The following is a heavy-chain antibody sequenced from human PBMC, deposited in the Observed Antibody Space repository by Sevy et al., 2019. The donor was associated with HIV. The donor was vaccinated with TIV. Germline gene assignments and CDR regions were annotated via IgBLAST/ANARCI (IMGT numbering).Heavy chain of an antibody. CDR1: GYTFTGYY. V-gene: IGHV1-2*02. CDR3: ARDYYGSGSYKH. Sequence: ASVKVSCKASGYTFTGYYMHWVRQAPGQGLEWMGWINPNSGGTNYAQKFQGRVTMTRDTSISTAYMELSRLRSDDTAAYYCARDYYGSGSYKHWGQGTLVTVSS. J-gene: IGHJ1*01. CDR2: INPNSGGT. D-gene: IGHD3-10*01.